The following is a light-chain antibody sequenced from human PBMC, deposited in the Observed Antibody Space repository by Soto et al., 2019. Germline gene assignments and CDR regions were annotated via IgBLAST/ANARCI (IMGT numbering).Light chain of an antibody. CDR2: RGS. Sequence: DVVVTQSPLSLPVTLGQPASISCTSSQSLLHSDGNTYLSWFQQRPGQPPRRLIYRGSIRDSGVPDRFSGSGSGADFTLQISRVEADDIGVYYCLQGTHWPWTFGHGTKVEIK. V-gene: IGKV2-30*02. CDR1: QSLLHSDGNTY. CDR3: LQGTHWPWT. J-gene: IGKJ1*01.